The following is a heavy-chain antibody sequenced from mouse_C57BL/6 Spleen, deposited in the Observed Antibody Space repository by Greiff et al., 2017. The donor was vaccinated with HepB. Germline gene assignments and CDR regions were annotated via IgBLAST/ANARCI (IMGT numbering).Heavy chain of an antibody. D-gene: IGHD5-2*01. CDR2: ISSGSSTI. CDR3: VRRNRRCDFDY. V-gene: IGHV5-17*01. Sequence: DVMLVESGGGLVKPGGSLKLSCAASGFTFSDYGMHWVRQAPEKGMEWVAYISSGSSTIYYADTVKGRFTISRDNAKNTLFRQMTSLRSEDTAMYYCVRRNRRCDFDYWGQGTTLTVAS. CDR1: GFTFSDYG. J-gene: IGHJ2*01.